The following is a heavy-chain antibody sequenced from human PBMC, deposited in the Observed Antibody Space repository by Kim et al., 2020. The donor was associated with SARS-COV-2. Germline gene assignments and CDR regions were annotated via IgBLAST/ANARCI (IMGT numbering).Heavy chain of an antibody. Sequence: SETLSLTCAVYGGSFSGYYWSWIRQPPGKGLEWIGEIYHSGSTYYNPSLKSRVTISVDTSKNQISLKLSSVTAADTAVYYCARVFLEDTARWQRYDYYGMDVWGQGTTVTVSS. CDR3: ARVFLEDTARWQRYDYYGMDV. V-gene: IGHV4-34*01. D-gene: IGHD3-3*01. J-gene: IGHJ6*02. CDR2: IYHSGST. CDR1: GGSFSGYY.